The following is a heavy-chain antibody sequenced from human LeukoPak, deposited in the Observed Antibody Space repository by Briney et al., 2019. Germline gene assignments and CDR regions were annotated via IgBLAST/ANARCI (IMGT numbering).Heavy chain of an antibody. J-gene: IGHJ4*02. Sequence: GGSLRLSCAASGFTFDDYAMHWVRQAPGKGLEWVANIKEDGSETYYADSVMGRFTISRDNAENSLFLQMTSLRGEDTAVYYCARRTTIFPRRYFFDYWGQGTLVTVSS. CDR1: GFTFDDYA. CDR2: IKEDGSET. V-gene: IGHV3-7*01. D-gene: IGHD3-3*01. CDR3: ARRTTIFPRRYFFDY.